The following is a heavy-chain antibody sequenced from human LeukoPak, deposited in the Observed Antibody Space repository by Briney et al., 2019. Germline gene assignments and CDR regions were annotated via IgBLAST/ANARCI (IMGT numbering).Heavy chain of an antibody. CDR1: GGSISSYY. CDR2: IYTSGST. D-gene: IGHD1-14*01. J-gene: IGHJ4*02. CDR3: ARAPRTYYFDY. Sequence: PSETLSLTCTVSGGSISSYYWSWIRQPAGKGLGWIGRIYTSGSTNYNPSLKSRVTMSVDTSKNQFSLKLSSVTAADTAVYYCARAPRTYYFDYWGQGTLVTVSS. V-gene: IGHV4-4*07.